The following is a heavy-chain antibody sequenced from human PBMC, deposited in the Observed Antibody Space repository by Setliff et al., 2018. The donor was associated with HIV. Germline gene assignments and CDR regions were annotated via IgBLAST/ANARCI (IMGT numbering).Heavy chain of an antibody. V-gene: IGHV3-23*01. CDR2: IGGSTGST. D-gene: IGHD1-26*01. CDR1: GFAFDNYC. J-gene: IGHJ6*02. Sequence: GGSLRLSCAASGFAFDNYCMTWVRQAPGKGLEWVSAIGGSTGSTYYADSVKGRFTISTDNSKNTLYLQMNSLRAEDTAVYYCAKPLTQWGVSPYHYAVDVWGQGTTVTRLL. CDR3: AKPLTQWGVSPYHYAVDV.